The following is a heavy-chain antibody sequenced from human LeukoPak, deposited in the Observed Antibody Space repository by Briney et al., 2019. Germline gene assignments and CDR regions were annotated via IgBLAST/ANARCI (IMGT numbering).Heavy chain of an antibody. CDR3: ARALRKAVAGTLYYFDY. V-gene: IGHV1-8*01. CDR1: GYTFTSSD. Sequence: ASVKVSCKASGYTFTSSDINWVRQATGQGLEWMGWMNPNSGNTGYAQKFQGRVTMTRNTSISTAYMELSSLRSEDTAVYYCARALRKAVAGTLYYFDYWGQGTLVTVSS. CDR2: MNPNSGNT. J-gene: IGHJ4*02. D-gene: IGHD6-19*01.